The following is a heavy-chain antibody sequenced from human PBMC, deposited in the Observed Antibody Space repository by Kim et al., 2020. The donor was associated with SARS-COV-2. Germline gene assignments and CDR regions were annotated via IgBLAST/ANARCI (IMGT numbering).Heavy chain of an antibody. CDR2: IIPIFGTA. J-gene: IGHJ6*02. V-gene: IGHV1-69*13. Sequence: SVKVSCKASGGTFSSYAISWVRQAPGQGLEWMGGIIPIFGTANYAQKFQGRVTITADESTSTAYMELSSLRSEDTAVYYCARGHSYRPIFGVVIKETMYYYYYGMDVWGQGTTVTVSS. D-gene: IGHD3-3*01. CDR3: ARGHSYRPIFGVVIKETMYYYYYGMDV. CDR1: GGTFSSYA.